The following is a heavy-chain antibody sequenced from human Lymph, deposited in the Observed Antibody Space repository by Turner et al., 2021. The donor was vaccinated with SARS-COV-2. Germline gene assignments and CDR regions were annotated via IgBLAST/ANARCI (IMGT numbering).Heavy chain of an antibody. CDR2: ISYDGSNK. CDR1: GFTFSTYA. J-gene: IGHJ6*02. CDR3: ARYASGGYFYYGMDV. V-gene: IGHV3-30*04. D-gene: IGHD3-10*01. Sequence: QVRRGGSGEGVGQPGRSLRPPWAAPGFTFSTYAIYWVRQAPGKGLEWVAVISYDGSNKYYADSVKGRFTISRDNSKNTLYLQMNSLRAEDTAVYYCARYASGGYFYYGMDVWGQGTTVTVSS.